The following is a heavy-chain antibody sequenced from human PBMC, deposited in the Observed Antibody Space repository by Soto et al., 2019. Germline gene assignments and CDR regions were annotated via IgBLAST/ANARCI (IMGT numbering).Heavy chain of an antibody. Sequence: QAQLVQSGAELKEPGSSVRVSCKASGGTFAKFIMNWVRQTPGQGLEWMGGIVPLLGTPTYAEKFKGRVTTSATGSASTVYMESTSLRSEDTATYYCARNGTYASSRRRYSGMGVWGQGTKVTVS. V-gene: IGHV1-69*01. CDR2: IVPLLGTP. J-gene: IGHJ6*02. CDR3: ARNGTYASSRRRYSGMGV. CDR1: GGTFAKFI. D-gene: IGHD3-16*01.